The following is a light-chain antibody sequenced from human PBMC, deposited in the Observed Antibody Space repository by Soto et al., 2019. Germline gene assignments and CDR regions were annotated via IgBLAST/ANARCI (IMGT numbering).Light chain of an antibody. CDR2: AAS. Sequence: QMTQSPSTLSASVGDRVTITCRASQSITTWLAWYQQKPGRAPRLLIFAASTLQSGVPSRFSGSGAGTDFTLTISSLQPEDFATYYCLQAYNYPRTFGQGTKV. CDR1: QSITTW. J-gene: IGKJ1*01. V-gene: IGKV1-6*01. CDR3: LQAYNYPRT.